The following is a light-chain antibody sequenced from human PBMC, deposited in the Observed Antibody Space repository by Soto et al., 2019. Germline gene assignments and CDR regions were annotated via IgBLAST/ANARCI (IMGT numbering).Light chain of an antibody. V-gene: IGKV1-5*01. Sequence: DIQMTQSPPTLSASIGDRVTITCRASQSIGSWLTWLQQKPGQAPKLLIHDASSLESGVPSRFRGSGSGTEFTLTISSLQPDDFATYYCQHYNSYPLTLGGGTKVDIK. CDR1: QSIGSW. J-gene: IGKJ4*01. CDR3: QHYNSYPLT. CDR2: DAS.